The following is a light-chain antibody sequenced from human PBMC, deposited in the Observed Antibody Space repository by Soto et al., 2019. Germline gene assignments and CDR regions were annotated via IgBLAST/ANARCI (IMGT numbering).Light chain of an antibody. Sequence: EFVLTQSPGTLSLSPGERATLSCRASQSVSSSYLAWYQQKAGQAPRLLIYAASSRATGIPDRFSGSGSGTDFPLTISRLEPDDFAVYYCQQYGSSSLTFGGGTKVDIK. J-gene: IGKJ4*01. CDR1: QSVSSSY. V-gene: IGKV3-20*01. CDR2: AAS. CDR3: QQYGSSSLT.